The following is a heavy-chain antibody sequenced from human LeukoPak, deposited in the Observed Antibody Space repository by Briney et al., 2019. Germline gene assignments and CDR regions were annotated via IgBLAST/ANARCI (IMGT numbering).Heavy chain of an antibody. J-gene: IGHJ4*02. CDR1: GGSISSHY. D-gene: IGHD6-13*01. V-gene: IGHV4-4*07. CDR2: IYTSGST. Sequence: SETLSLTCTVSGGSISSHYWSWIRQPAGKGPEWIGLIYTSGSTNYNPSLKSRVTMSVDTSKNQFSLKVSSVTAADTAVYYCARDGYRSSWVDWGQGTLVTVSS. CDR3: ARDGYRSSWVD.